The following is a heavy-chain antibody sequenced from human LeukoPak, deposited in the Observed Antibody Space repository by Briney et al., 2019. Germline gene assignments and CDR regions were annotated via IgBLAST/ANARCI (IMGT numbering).Heavy chain of an antibody. CDR1: GDSLTSHF. CDR3: ARRMATVTDAFDI. CDR2: VFHSGTT. D-gene: IGHD5-24*01. Sequence: PSETLSLTCNVSGDSLTSHFWSWIRQTPGKGLEWIGYVFHSGTTNYSPSLKSLVTISLDTSKKQFYLRLASVTAADTALYYCARRMATVTDAFDIWGRGTMVSVSS. J-gene: IGHJ3*02. V-gene: IGHV4-59*08.